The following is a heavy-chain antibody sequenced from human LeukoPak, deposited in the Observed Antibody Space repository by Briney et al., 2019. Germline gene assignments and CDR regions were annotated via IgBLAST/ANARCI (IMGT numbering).Heavy chain of an antibody. J-gene: IGHJ4*02. D-gene: IGHD3-3*02. CDR3: ATDPKRRSIFGVVITTYYFDY. CDR1: GYTLTSYG. V-gene: IGHV1-18*01. Sequence: ASVKVSCKASGYTLTSYGISWVRQAPGQGLEWMGWISAYNGNTNYAQKLQGRVTMTTDTSTSTAYMELSSLRSEDTAVYYCATDPKRRSIFGVVITTYYFDYWGQGTLVTVSS. CDR2: ISAYNGNT.